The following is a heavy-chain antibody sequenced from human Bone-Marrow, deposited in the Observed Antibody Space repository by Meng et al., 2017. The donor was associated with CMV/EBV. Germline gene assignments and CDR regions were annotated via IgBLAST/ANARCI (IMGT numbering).Heavy chain of an antibody. CDR2: IRYDGSTT. D-gene: IGHD1-26*01. Sequence: GESLKISCAASGFTFSTYSMHWVRQVPGKGLAWASQIRYDGSTTKYADSVKGRFTISRDNAKNTLHLQMNSLRAEDTAVYYCAIVGATDLLHAFDIWGQGTMVTVSS. V-gene: IGHV3-74*03. J-gene: IGHJ3*02. CDR1: GFTFSTYS. CDR3: AIVGATDLLHAFDI.